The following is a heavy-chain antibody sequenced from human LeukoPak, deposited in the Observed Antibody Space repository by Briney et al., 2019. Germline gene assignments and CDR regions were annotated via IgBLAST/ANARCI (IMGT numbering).Heavy chain of an antibody. V-gene: IGHV4-59*12. CDR2: IYYSGST. Sequence: YPSETLPLTCSVSGGPISSYHWSWLPEPRGRGVEGIGYIYYSGSTNYKPSLKSRVTISVDTSKNQFSLNVSSVTAADTAVYYCARGGNFWYFDLWGRGTLVTVSS. D-gene: IGHD1-1*01. CDR1: GGPISSYH. CDR3: ARGGNFWYFDL. J-gene: IGHJ2*01.